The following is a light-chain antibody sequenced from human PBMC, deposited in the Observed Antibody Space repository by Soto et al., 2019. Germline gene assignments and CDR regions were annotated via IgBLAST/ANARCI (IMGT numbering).Light chain of an antibody. Sequence: QSALTQPASVSGSPGQSITISCTGTSSDVGGYNYVSWYQQHPGKAPELMIYDVSNRPSGVSNRFSGSKSGNTASLTISGLQAEDEADYYCSSYTSSSTLDWVFGGGTKVTVL. V-gene: IGLV2-14*01. J-gene: IGLJ3*02. CDR1: SSDVGGYNY. CDR2: DVS. CDR3: SSYTSSSTLDWV.